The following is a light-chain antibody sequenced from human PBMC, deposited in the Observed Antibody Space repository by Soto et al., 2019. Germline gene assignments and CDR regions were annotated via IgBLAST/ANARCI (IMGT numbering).Light chain of an antibody. V-gene: IGKV3-20*01. CDR1: ERIYSAY. CDR2: GTS. Sequence: EAVLTQSPVTRSSSRGERATLYCXXSERIYSAYLGWYQQKPGQAPRLLIYGTSSRATGIPDRFSGSGSGTDFTLTIGSLQPDDFATYYCQQYNTYPWTFGQGTKVDIK. J-gene: IGKJ1*01. CDR3: QQYNTYPWT.